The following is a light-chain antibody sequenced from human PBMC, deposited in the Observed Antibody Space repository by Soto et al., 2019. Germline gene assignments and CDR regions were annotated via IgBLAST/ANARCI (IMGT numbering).Light chain of an antibody. Sequence: EIVMTQSPATLSVSPGERATLSCWASQSINVNLAWYQQKPGQAPRLLVYGASTSATGIPARFSGSGSGTEFTLNTSGLQSEDFAVYYCQQYHNWPPWTFGQGTKVEIK. CDR2: GAS. J-gene: IGKJ1*01. CDR3: QQYHNWPPWT. V-gene: IGKV3-15*01. CDR1: QSINVN.